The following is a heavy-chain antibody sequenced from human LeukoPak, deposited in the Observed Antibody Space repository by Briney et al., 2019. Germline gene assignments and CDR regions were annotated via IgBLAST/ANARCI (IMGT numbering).Heavy chain of an antibody. V-gene: IGHV3-33*06. CDR2: IWHDGSVE. J-gene: IGHJ6*03. CDR1: GFMFSRLG. CDR3: AKEGDQFRGYLDA. D-gene: IGHD3-16*01. Sequence: GGSLRLSCAASGFMFSRLGMQWVRQAPGEGLEWVAMIWHDGSVEEYADSVKGRFTISRDNSQNTLYLQMNSLRDDDTAVYDCAKEGDQFRGYLDAWGKGTTVTVSS.